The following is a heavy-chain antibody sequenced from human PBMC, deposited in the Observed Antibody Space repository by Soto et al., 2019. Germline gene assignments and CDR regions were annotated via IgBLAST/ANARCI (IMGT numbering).Heavy chain of an antibody. J-gene: IGHJ4*02. V-gene: IGHV3-33*01. D-gene: IGHD6-19*01. CDR1: GFTFSSYG. Sequence: QVQLVESGGGVVQPGRSLRLSCAASGFTFSSYGMHWVRQAPGKGLEWVAVIWYDGSNKYYADSVKGRFTISRDNSKNTLYLQMNSLRAEDTAVYYCARDLSLPRQWLGYFDYWGQGTLVTVSS. CDR3: ARDLSLPRQWLGYFDY. CDR2: IWYDGSNK.